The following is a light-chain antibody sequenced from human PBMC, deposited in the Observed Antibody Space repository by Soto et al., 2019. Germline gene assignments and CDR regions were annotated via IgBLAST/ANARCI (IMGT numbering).Light chain of an antibody. Sequence: EIVLTQSPGTLSLSPGERATLSCGASQTVSSSDLAWYQQKPGQAPRLLIYGASSRATGLPDTFSGSGSGTDFPLTMSRLEPEDFAVYHCQQYGTSPRTFGQGTKLEIK. CDR1: QTVSSSD. J-gene: IGKJ2*01. CDR2: GAS. V-gene: IGKV3-20*01. CDR3: QQYGTSPRT.